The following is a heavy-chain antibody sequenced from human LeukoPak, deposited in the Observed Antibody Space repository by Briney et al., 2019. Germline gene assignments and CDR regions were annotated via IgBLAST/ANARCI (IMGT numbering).Heavy chain of an antibody. CDR3: ARHAGYGSGREDH. J-gene: IGHJ4*02. CDR2: IYTGDSDT. CDR1: AYSFTTYW. D-gene: IGHD3-10*01. Sequence: GESLRISCKGSAYSFTTYWIAWVRQMPGKGLEWMGIIYTGDSDTRYSPSFQGQVTISADKSTSTAYLQWSSLKASDSDMYYCARHAGYGSGREDHWGQGTLVTVSS. V-gene: IGHV5-51*01.